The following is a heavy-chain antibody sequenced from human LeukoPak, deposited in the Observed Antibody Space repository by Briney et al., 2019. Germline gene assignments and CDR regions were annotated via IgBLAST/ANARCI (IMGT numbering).Heavy chain of an antibody. V-gene: IGHV3-23*01. CDR3: AKGLYFFDY. CDR1: GITFSSYA. D-gene: IGHD3-9*01. Sequence: GGSLRLSCAASGITFSSYAMSWVRQAPGKGLEWVSAISSSGGDTYYADSVKGRFTISRDNSKNTLYLQMNSLRVEDTAVYYCAKGLYFFDYWGQGTLVTVSS. CDR2: ISSSGGDT. J-gene: IGHJ4*02.